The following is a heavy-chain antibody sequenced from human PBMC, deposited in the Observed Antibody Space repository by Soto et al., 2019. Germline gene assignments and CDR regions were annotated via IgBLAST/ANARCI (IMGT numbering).Heavy chain of an antibody. V-gene: IGHV4-59*01. Sequence: SETLALTCTVSGSSISSYYWSWIRQPPGKGLEWIGYIYYSGRTKYNPSLKSRVTISIDTSKNQFSLKLSSAPAADTAVYSCARDSDMTTVTLDSWGRGTLVTVSS. CDR1: GSSISSYY. D-gene: IGHD4-17*01. J-gene: IGHJ4*02. CDR2: IYYSGRT. CDR3: ARDSDMTTVTLDS.